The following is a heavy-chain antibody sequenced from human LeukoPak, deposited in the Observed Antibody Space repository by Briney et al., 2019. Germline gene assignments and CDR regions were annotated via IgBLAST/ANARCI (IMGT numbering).Heavy chain of an antibody. J-gene: IGHJ5*02. V-gene: IGHV4-39*01. CDR3: VRVIAAAELGWFDP. D-gene: IGHD6-13*01. CDR1: GDSITSNSFY. CDR2: IYYSGIT. Sequence: PSETLSLTCAVSGDSITSNSFYWGWIRQPPGKGLEWIGSIYYSGITNYNPSLRSRVTISVDTSKTQFSLKLNSVTAADTAVYYCVRVIAAAELGWFDPWGQGTLVTVSS.